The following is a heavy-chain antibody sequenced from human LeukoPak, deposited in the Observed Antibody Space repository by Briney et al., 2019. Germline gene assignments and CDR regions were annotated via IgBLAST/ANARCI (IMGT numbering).Heavy chain of an antibody. D-gene: IGHD3-22*01. V-gene: IGHV4-4*07. J-gene: IGHJ4*02. CDR1: GGSISSYY. Sequence: SETLSLTCTVSGGSISSYYWSWIRQPAGKGLEWIGRVYTSGSTNYNPSLKSRVTMSVDTSKNQFSLKLSSVTAADTAVYYCARDLRSYYYDSSGYSYYFDYWGQGTLVTVSS. CDR3: ARDLRSYYYDSSGYSYYFDY. CDR2: VYTSGST.